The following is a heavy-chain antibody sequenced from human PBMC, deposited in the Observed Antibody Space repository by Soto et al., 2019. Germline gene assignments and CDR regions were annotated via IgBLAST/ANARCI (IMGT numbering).Heavy chain of an antibody. D-gene: IGHD6-19*01. CDR2: IYYSGST. J-gene: IGHJ4*02. CDR3: ARLYSSGWYQGLDY. Sequence: SETLSLTCTVSGGSISSYYWSWIRQPPGKGLEWIGYIYYSGSTNYNPSLKSRVTISVDTSKNQFSLKLSSVTAADTAVYYCARLYSSGWYQGLDYWGQGTLVTVSS. CDR1: GGSISSYY. V-gene: IGHV4-59*08.